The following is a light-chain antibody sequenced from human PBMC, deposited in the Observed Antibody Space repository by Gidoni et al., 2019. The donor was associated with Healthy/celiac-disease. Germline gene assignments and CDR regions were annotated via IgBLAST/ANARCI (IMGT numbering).Light chain of an antibody. CDR1: QSISSY. J-gene: IGKJ4*01. Sequence: DIHRSQSPSSLAASVGDRVTITCRASQSISSYLNWYQQKPGKATKLLIYAASSLQIGVPSRFTGSGSGTDFTLTISSLQPEDFSTYHCQQSYSTPLTFGGGTKVEIK. CDR3: QQSYSTPLT. V-gene: IGKV1-39*01. CDR2: AAS.